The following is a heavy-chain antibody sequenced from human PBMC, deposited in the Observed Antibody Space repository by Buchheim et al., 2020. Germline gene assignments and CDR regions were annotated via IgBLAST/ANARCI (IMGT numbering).Heavy chain of an antibody. CDR3: AKTFKGGYFDY. V-gene: IGHV4-31*03. D-gene: IGHD3-3*01. CDR1: GGSISSGGYY. J-gene: IGHJ4*02. Sequence: QVQLQESGPGLVKPSQTLSLTCTVSGGSISSGGYYWSWIRQHPGKGLEWIGYTYYSGSTYYNPFPNSRVTITVDTAKNQFSLKLSSVTAADTAVYYCAKTFKGGYFDYWGQGTL. CDR2: TYYSGST.